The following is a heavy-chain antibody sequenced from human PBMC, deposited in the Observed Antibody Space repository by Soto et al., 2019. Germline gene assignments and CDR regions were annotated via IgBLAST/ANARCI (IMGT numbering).Heavy chain of an antibody. V-gene: IGHV1-18*01. CDR3: AREGQLAYYYYMDV. CDR1: GYTFTNYG. CDR2: ISAYNGNT. J-gene: IGHJ6*03. D-gene: IGHD5-18*01. Sequence: GASVKVSCKASGYTFTNYGINWVRQAPGQGLEWMGWISAYNGNTNYAQNLQDRLTMTTDTSTSTAYMELRSLRSEDTAVYYCAREGQLAYYYYMDVWGKGTTVTVSS.